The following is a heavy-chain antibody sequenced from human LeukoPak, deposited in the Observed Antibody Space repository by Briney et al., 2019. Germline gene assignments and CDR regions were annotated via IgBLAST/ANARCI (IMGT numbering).Heavy chain of an antibody. CDR2: IIPILGIA. CDR1: GYTFTSYG. D-gene: IGHD2-2*01. J-gene: IGHJ6*02. Sequence: SVKVSCKASGYTFTSYGISWVRQAPGQGLEWMGRIIPILGIANYAQKFQGRVTITADKSTSTAYMELSSLRSEDTAVYYCAREEIVVVPAANYYYGMDVWGQGTTVTVSS. V-gene: IGHV1-69*04. CDR3: AREEIVVVPAANYYYGMDV.